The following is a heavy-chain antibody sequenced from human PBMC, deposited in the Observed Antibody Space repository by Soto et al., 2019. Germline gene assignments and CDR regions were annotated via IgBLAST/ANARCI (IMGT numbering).Heavy chain of an antibody. CDR1: GGSISNYY. CDR2: IFYSGST. Sequence: SETLSLTCTVSGGSISNYYWSWIRQPPGRGLEWIGHIFYSGSTNYNPALKSRVTISVDISKSQFSLRLTSVTAADTAVYYCARYNAASGAYYFDYWGQGALVTVSS. CDR3: ARYNAASGAYYFDY. V-gene: IGHV4-59*12. J-gene: IGHJ4*02. D-gene: IGHD6-13*01.